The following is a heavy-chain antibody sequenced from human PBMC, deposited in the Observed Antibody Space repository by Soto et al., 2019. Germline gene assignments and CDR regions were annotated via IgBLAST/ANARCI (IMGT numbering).Heavy chain of an antibody. V-gene: IGHV3-73*01. CDR1: VFTFSGSA. CDR3: TRLLVVRGVMYAFDI. CDR2: IRSKANSYAT. Sequence: PGGSLRLSCAASVFTFSGSAMHWVRQASGKGLEWVGRIRSKANSYATAYAASVKGRFTISRDDSKNTAYLQMNSLKTEDTAVYYCTRLLVVRGVMYAFDIWGQGTMVTVSS. D-gene: IGHD3-10*01. J-gene: IGHJ3*02.